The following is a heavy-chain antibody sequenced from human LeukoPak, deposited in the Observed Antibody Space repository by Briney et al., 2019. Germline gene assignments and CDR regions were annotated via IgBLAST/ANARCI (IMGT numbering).Heavy chain of an antibody. CDR3: ARESDGDWVYYGMDV. CDR2: INAGNGNT. Sequence: ASVTVSCTASGYTFTIYAMHWVRQAPGQRLEWMGWINAGNGNTKYSQKFQGRVTITRDTSASTAYMELSSLRSEDTAVYYCARESDGDWVYYGMDVWGQGTTVTVSS. CDR1: GYTFTIYA. J-gene: IGHJ6*02. D-gene: IGHD4-17*01. V-gene: IGHV1-3*01.